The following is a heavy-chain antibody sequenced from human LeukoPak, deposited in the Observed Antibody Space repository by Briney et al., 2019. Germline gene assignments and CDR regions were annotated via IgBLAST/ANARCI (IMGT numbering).Heavy chain of an antibody. CDR3: AYNRDFALDN. Sequence: PSGTLSLTCAVSGVPIASHSWWSRVRQPPGKGLEWIGEIYHTGGANYKPSLKSRVTMSVDTSNNHFSLKLTSVTAADTAVYFCAYNRDFALDNWGQGTLVTVSS. V-gene: IGHV4-4*02. J-gene: IGHJ4*02. D-gene: IGHD1-14*01. CDR1: GVPIASHSW. CDR2: IYHTGGA.